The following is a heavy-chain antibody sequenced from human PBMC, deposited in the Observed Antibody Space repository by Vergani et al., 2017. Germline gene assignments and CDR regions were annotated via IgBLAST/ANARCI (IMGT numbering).Heavy chain of an antibody. J-gene: IGHJ6*02. CDR1: GFTFTSSA. D-gene: IGHD4-17*01. Sequence: QMQLVQSGPEVKKPGTSVKVSCKASGFTFTSSAVQWVRQARGQRLEWIGWIVVGSGNTNYAQKFQGRVTMTRDTSTSTVYMELSSLRSEDTAVYYCARAGPYGDYGPYYYYGMDVWGQGTTVTVSS. V-gene: IGHV1-58*01. CDR2: IVVGSGNT. CDR3: ARAGPYGDYGPYYYYGMDV.